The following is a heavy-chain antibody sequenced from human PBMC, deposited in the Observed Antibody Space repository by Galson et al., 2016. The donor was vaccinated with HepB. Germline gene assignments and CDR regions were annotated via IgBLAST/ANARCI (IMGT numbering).Heavy chain of an antibody. CDR2: IRSRSNDRAI. Sequence: SLRLSCAVSGFTLSTYSTNWVRQAPGKGLEWIAYIRSRSNDRAIFYAGSVKGRFTISGDNADSMYLQMNSLRDEDTAGYYCVRDHNWGFDYWGQGALATVSS. D-gene: IGHD7-27*01. J-gene: IGHJ4*02. CDR3: VRDHNWGFDY. CDR1: GFTLSTYS. V-gene: IGHV3-48*02.